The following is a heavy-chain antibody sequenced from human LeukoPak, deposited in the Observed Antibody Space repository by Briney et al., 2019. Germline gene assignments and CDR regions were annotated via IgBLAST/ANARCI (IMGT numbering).Heavy chain of an antibody. CDR2: ISYDGSNK. CDR1: GFTFSSYG. Sequence: QPGGSLRLSCAASGFTFSSYGMHWVRQAPGKGLEWVAVISYDGSNKYYADSVKGRFTISRDNSKNTLYLQMNSLRAEDTAVYYCWKEGGGGRYFDYWGQGTLVTVSS. CDR3: WKEGGGGRYFDY. D-gene: IGHD3-16*01. J-gene: IGHJ4*02. V-gene: IGHV3-30*18.